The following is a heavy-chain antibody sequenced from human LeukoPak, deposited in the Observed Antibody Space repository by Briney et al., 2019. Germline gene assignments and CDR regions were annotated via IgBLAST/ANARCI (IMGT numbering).Heavy chain of an antibody. J-gene: IGHJ4*02. Sequence: SETLSLTCAVYGGSFSGYYWSWIRQPPGKGLEWIGEINHSGSTNYNPSLKSRVTISVDTSKNQFSLKLSSVTAADTAVYYCARMEGSGSYYKASYFDYWGQGTLVTVSS. CDR3: ARMEGSGSYYKASYFDY. CDR2: INHSGST. D-gene: IGHD3-10*01. CDR1: GGSFSGYY. V-gene: IGHV4-34*01.